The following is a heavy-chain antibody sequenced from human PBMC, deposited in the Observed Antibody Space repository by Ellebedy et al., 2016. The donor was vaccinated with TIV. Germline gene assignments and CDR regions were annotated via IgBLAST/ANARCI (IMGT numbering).Heavy chain of an antibody. Sequence: ASVKVSXXVSGYTLTELSMHWVRQAPGKGLEWMGGFDPEDGETIYAQKFQGRVTITADKSTSTAYMELSSLRSEDTAVYYCARGLSSTANDYWGQGTLVTVSS. CDR2: FDPEDGET. CDR1: GYTLTELS. V-gene: IGHV1-24*01. CDR3: ARGLSSTANDY. D-gene: IGHD5-18*01. J-gene: IGHJ4*02.